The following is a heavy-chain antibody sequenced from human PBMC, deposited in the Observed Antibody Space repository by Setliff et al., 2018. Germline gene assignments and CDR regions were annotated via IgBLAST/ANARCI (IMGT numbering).Heavy chain of an antibody. V-gene: IGHV4-59*01. CDR1: GGPFSGAS. D-gene: IGHD1-1*01. Sequence: SETLSLTCTVSGGPFSGASIWSWIRQPPGKGLEFIGYVYHSGTAKYDPSLESRAIMSADASKNEISLKLKSVTAADTVVYYCAKGGTYRYFDFWGQGALVTVSS. J-gene: IGHJ4*02. CDR2: VYHSGTA. CDR3: AKGGTYRYFDF.